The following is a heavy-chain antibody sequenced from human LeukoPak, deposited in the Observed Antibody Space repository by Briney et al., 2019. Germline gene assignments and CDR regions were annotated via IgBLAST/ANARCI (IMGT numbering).Heavy chain of an antibody. V-gene: IGHV1-2*02. Sequence: ASVKLSCNASGYTFTGYYMHWVRQAPGQGLEWMGWINPNSGGTNYAQKVQGRVTMTRDTSISTAYMELSRLRSDDTAVYYCARDPDTAMDYDYWRQGTLVTVSS. CDR2: INPNSGGT. J-gene: IGHJ4*02. CDR1: GYTFTGYY. CDR3: ARDPDTAMDYDY. D-gene: IGHD5-18*01.